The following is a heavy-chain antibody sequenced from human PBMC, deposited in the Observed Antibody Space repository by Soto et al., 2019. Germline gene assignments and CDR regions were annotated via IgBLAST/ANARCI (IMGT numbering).Heavy chain of an antibody. J-gene: IGHJ4*02. CDR2: IKSKTDGGTT. V-gene: IGHV3-15*01. Sequence: EVQLVESGGGLVKPGGSLRLSCAASGFTFSNAWMSWVRQAPGKGLEWVGRIKSKTDGGTTDYAAPVKGRFTISRDDSKNTLYLQMNSLKTEDTAVYYCTTVLGGYLPLDFDYWGQGTLVTVSS. CDR1: GFTFSNAW. D-gene: IGHD5-12*01. CDR3: TTVLGGYLPLDFDY.